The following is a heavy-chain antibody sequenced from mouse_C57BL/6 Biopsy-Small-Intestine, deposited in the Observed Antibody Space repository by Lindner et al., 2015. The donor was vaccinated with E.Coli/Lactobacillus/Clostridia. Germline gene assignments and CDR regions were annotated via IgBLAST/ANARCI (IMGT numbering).Heavy chain of an antibody. CDR2: IYPRTGNT. J-gene: IGHJ1*03. D-gene: IGHD1-1*01. V-gene: IGHV1-81*01. Sequence: VQLQESGAELARPGASVKLSCKASGYIFTSYGISWVKQRTGQGLEWIGEIYPRTGNTYYNEKFKGKATLTADKSSSTAYMELRSLTPEDSAVYFCARDYGGSYVWYFDVWGTGTTVTVSS. CDR3: ARDYGGSYVWYFDV. CDR1: GYIFTSYG.